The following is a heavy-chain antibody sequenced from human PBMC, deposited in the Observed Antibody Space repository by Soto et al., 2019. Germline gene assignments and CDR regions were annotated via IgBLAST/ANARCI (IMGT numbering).Heavy chain of an antibody. Sequence: EVHLVESGGALVQPGGSLRLSCVASGFTFSNFGMSWVRQAPGKGLEWVAAITGSGEATYHAVSVKGRFTISRDNSKNTLNLQMNSLRVEDTAVYYCTKGSPWTGRPSNYWGQGTMVTVSS. CDR1: GFTFSNFG. CDR2: ITGSGEAT. D-gene: IGHD1-1*01. V-gene: IGHV3-23*04. J-gene: IGHJ4*02. CDR3: TKGSPWTGRPSNY.